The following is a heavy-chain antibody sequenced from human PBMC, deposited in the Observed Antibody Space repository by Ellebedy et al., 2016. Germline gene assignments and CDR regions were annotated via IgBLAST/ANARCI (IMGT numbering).Heavy chain of an antibody. Sequence: GGSLRLSCAASGFTFSSYAMSWVRQAPGKGLEWVSAISGSGGSTYYADSVKGRFTISRDNAKNSLYLQMNSLRAEDTAVYYCAKEATGYTSTCYDYWGQGTLVTVSS. J-gene: IGHJ4*02. CDR3: AKEATGYTSTCYDY. V-gene: IGHV3-23*01. CDR1: GFTFSSYA. D-gene: IGHD6-13*01. CDR2: ISGSGGST.